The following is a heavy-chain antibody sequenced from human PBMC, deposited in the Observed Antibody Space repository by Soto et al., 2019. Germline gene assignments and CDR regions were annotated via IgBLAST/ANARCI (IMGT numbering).Heavy chain of an antibody. D-gene: IGHD6-6*01. J-gene: IGHJ4*02. CDR3: ACIAAYKFDY. V-gene: IGHV3-7*01. CDR1: GFTFSSYW. CDR2: IKQDGSEK. Sequence: EVQLVESGGGLVQPGGSLRLSCAASGFTFSSYWMSWVRQAPGKGLEWVANIKQDGSEKYYVDSVKGRFTISRDNAENSLYLQMNSLRAEDTALYYCACIAAYKFDYWGQGTLVTVSS.